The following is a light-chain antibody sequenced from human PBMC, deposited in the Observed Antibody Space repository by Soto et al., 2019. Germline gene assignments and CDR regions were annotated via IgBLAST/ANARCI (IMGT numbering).Light chain of an antibody. V-gene: IGKV1-5*01. Sequence: DIQMTQSPSILSASVGDSVTITCRASQSVSRWLAWYQQKPGKAPKLLIYDASSLNSGVPSRFSGSQSGTEFTLTLTSLLPDDFATYFCQQYSSYSLPTFGGGTKVDI. CDR2: DAS. CDR3: QQYSSYSLPT. CDR1: QSVSRW. J-gene: IGKJ4*01.